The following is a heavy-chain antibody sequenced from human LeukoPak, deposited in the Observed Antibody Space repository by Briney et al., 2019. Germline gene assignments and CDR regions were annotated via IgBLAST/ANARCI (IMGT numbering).Heavy chain of an antibody. V-gene: IGHV1-69*13. D-gene: IGHD6-19*01. CDR2: IIPIFGTA. CDR3: ARDLKMGYSSGRYSWGTGSSNDY. Sequence: SVKVSCKASSSYAISWVRQAPGQGLEWMGGIIPIFGTANYAQKFQGRVTITADESTSTAYMELRSLRSDDTAVYYCARDLKMGYSSGRYSWGTGSSNDYWGQGTLVTVSS. J-gene: IGHJ4*02. CDR1: SSYA.